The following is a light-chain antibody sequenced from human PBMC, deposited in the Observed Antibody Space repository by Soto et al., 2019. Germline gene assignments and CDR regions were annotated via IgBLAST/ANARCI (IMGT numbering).Light chain of an antibody. Sequence: EIVMTQSPATLSVSKGERATLSCRASQSVRSNLAWYQQKPGQAPRLLIYGASNRATGIPDRFSGSGSGTDFTLTISRLEPEDFAVYYCQQYVSSGTFGQGTKVDIK. CDR2: GAS. J-gene: IGKJ1*01. V-gene: IGKV3-20*01. CDR1: QSVRSN. CDR3: QQYVSSGT.